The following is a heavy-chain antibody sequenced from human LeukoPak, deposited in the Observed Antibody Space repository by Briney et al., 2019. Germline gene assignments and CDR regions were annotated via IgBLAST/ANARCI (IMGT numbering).Heavy chain of an antibody. CDR1: GFIVSSNY. V-gene: IGHV3-53*01. Sequence: PGESLRLSCAASGFIVSSNYMTWVRQAPGEGLEWVSVIHNDGSTYYTDSVKGRFTISRDNSKNTLYLQMNSLRVEDTAVYYCAALARDYWGQGTLVTVSS. CDR3: AALARDY. CDR2: IHNDGST. D-gene: IGHD3-3*02. J-gene: IGHJ4*02.